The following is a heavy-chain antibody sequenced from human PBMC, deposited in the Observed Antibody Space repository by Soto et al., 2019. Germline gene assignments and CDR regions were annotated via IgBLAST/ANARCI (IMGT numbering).Heavy chain of an antibody. CDR1: GGPISSYY. J-gene: IGHJ5*02. V-gene: IGHV4-59*01. Sequence: SETLSLTCTVSGGPISSYYWSWIRQPPGKGLEWIGYIYYSGSTNYNPSLKSRVTISVDTSKNQFSLKLSSVTAADTAVYYCARDQNSSGYYYPWGQRTLVTVSS. D-gene: IGHD3-22*01. CDR3: ARDQNSSGYYYP. CDR2: IYYSGST.